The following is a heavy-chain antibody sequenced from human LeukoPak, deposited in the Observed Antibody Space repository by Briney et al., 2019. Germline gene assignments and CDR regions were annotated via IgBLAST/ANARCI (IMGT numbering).Heavy chain of an antibody. D-gene: IGHD3-10*01. CDR3: ARTYYYGSGSPPGYGMDV. V-gene: IGHV3-21*01. Sequence: GGSLRLSCAASGFTFSSYSMNWVRQAPGKGLEWVSSISSSSSYIYYADSVKGRFTISRDNAKNSLYLQMNSLRAEDTAVYYCARTYYYGSGSPPGYGMDVWGQGTTVTVSS. J-gene: IGHJ6*02. CDR1: GFTFSSYS. CDR2: ISSSSSYI.